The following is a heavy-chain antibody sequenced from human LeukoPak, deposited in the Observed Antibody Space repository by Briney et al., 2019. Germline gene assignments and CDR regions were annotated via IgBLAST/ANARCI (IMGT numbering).Heavy chain of an antibody. CDR2: ISICNANT. CDR1: GYTFTDHG. CDR3: ARTSYYYDTYYFDY. V-gene: IGHV1-18*01. Sequence: ASVKVSCKASGYTFTDHGISWVRQAPGHGLEWMGWISICNANTNDAQRLQGRVTMTTDTSTNTAYMELRSLRSDDTAVYYCARTSYYYDTYYFDYWGQGNLGTVSS. J-gene: IGHJ4*02. D-gene: IGHD3-22*01.